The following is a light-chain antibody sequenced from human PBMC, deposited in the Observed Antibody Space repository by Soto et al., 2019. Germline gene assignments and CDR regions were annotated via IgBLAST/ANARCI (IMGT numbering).Light chain of an antibody. CDR2: EVS. J-gene: IGLJ2*01. Sequence: QSALTQPASVSGSPGQSIAISCTGTSSDVGGSTHVSWYQHHPGEAPKLMIYEVSNRPSGVSDRFSGSKSGNTASLTISGLQAGDEATYYCSSYTTSGSFVVFGGGTKLTVL. CDR3: SSYTTSGSFVV. V-gene: IGLV2-14*01. CDR1: SSDVGGSTH.